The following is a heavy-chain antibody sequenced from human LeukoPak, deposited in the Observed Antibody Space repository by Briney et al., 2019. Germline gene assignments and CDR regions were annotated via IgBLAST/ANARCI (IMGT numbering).Heavy chain of an antibody. D-gene: IGHD4-17*01. CDR2: INSDGSST. CDR1: GFTFSSYW. Sequence: GGSLRLSCAASGFTFSSYWMHWVRQAPGKGLVWVSRINSDGSSTSYADSVKGRFTISRDNAKNTLYLQMNSLRAEDTAVYYCAREDDYGDTYFDYWGQGTLVTVSS. V-gene: IGHV3-74*01. CDR3: AREDDYGDTYFDY. J-gene: IGHJ4*02.